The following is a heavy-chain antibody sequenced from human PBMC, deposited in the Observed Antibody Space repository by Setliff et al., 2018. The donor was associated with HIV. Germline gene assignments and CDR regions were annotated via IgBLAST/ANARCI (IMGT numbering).Heavy chain of an antibody. D-gene: IGHD3-10*01. J-gene: IGHJ4*02. V-gene: IGHV1-18*01. CDR2: IGPYNGRT. CDR3: ATLDYYGSATYDLALHY. CDR1: GYMFIAYG. Sequence: ASVKVSCKTSGYMFIAYGMSWVRRAPGQGLEWMGWIGPYNGRTEYAQEFQGRVSLTIDTSASTAYMELRSLRSDDTAVYYCATLDYYGSATYDLALHYWGQGTLVTVSS.